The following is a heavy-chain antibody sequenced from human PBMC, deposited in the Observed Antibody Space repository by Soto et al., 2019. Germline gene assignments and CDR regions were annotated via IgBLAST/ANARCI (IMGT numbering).Heavy chain of an antibody. CDR2: IYHSGST. Sequence: SETLSLTCTVSNGSISSAIYYWGWIRQPPGKGLEWIGRIYHSGSTYYNPSLKSRVTISVDTSKNQFSLKLSSVTAADTAVYYCARGNFTVNYQTIVGATHYFDYWGQGTLVTVSS. CDR3: ARGNFTVNYQTIVGATHYFDY. D-gene: IGHD1-26*01. CDR1: NGSISSAIYY. J-gene: IGHJ4*02. V-gene: IGHV4-39*07.